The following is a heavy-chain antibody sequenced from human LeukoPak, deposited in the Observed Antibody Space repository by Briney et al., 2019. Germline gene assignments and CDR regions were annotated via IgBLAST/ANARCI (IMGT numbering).Heavy chain of an antibody. D-gene: IGHD4-11*01. V-gene: IGHV1-69*01. CDR3: ARGGLQHWFDP. CDR1: GCTFISYA. Sequence: GSSVKVPCKASGCTFISYAISWVRQAPGQGLEWMGGIIPIFGTANYAQKFQGRVTITADESTSTAYMELSSLRSEDTAGYYCARGGLQHWFDPWGQGTLVTVSS. CDR2: IIPIFGTA. J-gene: IGHJ5*02.